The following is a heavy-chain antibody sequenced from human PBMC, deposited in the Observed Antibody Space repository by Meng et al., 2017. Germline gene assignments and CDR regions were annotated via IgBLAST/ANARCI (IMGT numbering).Heavy chain of an antibody. CDR3: ARHWFGESEIS. D-gene: IGHD3-10*01. CDR2: INPNSGGT. CDR1: GYTFTGYI. Sequence: CGAGVNTSVASVQVSCKASGYTFTGYIMHWVRQAPGQGLEWMGWINPNSGGTNYAQKFQGRVTMTRDTSISTAYMELSRLRSDDTAVYYCARHWFGESEISWGQGTLVTVSS. V-gene: IGHV1-2*02. J-gene: IGHJ4*02.